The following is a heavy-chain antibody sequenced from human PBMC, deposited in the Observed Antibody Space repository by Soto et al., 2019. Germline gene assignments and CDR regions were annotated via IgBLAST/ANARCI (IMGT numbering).Heavy chain of an antibody. CDR1: GGTPRNSA. Sequence: QVHLLLQSGAAVTKPGSSVRVSCKASGGTPRNSAIRWVRQAPGQGLAWMGGIIPVFGLVKYAQNFQGRVTITADESTNTAYMELSSLRPEDTAVYYCAGGRIGVVGSRAYYGMDVWGQGTTVTVAS. V-gene: IGHV1-69*01. D-gene: IGHD6-19*01. CDR3: AGGRIGVVGSRAYYGMDV. CDR2: IIPVFGLV. J-gene: IGHJ6*02.